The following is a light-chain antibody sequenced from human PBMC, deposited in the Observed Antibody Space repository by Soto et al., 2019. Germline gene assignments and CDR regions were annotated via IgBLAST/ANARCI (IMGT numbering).Light chain of an antibody. CDR3: NSYTSSSTLI. V-gene: IGLV2-14*01. CDR2: EVT. J-gene: IGLJ2*01. CDR1: SSDVGAYNY. Sequence: QSALTQPASVSGSPGQSITISCTGTSSDVGAYNYVSWYQQHPGKAPKLVIYEVTNRPSGVSNRFSGSKSGNTASLTISGLQAEDEADYYCNSYTSSSTLIFGGGTQLTVL.